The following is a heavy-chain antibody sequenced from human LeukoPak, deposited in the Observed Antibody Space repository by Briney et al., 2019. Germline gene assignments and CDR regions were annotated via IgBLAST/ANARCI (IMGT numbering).Heavy chain of an antibody. CDR3: ARLGDYYDSSGYFDAFDI. Sequence: TLSLTCTVSGGSISSSSYHWGWIRQPPGKGLEWIGTIYYGGSTYYNPSLKSRVTISVDTSKKQFSLKLTPVTAADAAVYYCARLGDYYDSSGYFDAFDIWGQGTMVTVFS. D-gene: IGHD3-22*01. CDR2: IYYGGST. J-gene: IGHJ3*02. V-gene: IGHV4-39*01. CDR1: GGSISSSSYH.